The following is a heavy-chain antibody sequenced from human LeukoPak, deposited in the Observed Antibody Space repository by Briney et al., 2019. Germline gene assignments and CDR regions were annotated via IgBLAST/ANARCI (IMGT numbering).Heavy chain of an antibody. Sequence: GGSLRLSCAASGFSFGNYWMHWVRQAPGKGLVWVSQIDNDGNSANYADSVKGRFTISRGNAKNTVYLQMNSLRAEDTAVYYCARGEGWYCSSSSCYTHWFDPWGQGTLATVSS. CDR1: GFSFGNYW. V-gene: IGHV3-74*01. D-gene: IGHD2-2*01. J-gene: IGHJ5*02. CDR2: IDNDGNSA. CDR3: ARGEGWYCSSSSCYTHWFDP.